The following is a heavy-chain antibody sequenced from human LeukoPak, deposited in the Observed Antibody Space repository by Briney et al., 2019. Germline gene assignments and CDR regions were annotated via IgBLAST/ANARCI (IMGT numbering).Heavy chain of an antibody. Sequence: GGSLRLSCAASGFTFRSHSMNWVRQAPGKGLEWVSSISSSTSYIYYADSVKGRFTISRDNAKNSLYLQMNSLRAEDTAIYYCARSSGWYHWGPDNYYYYMDVWGKGTTVTVS. J-gene: IGHJ6*03. V-gene: IGHV3-21*01. CDR1: GFTFRSHS. D-gene: IGHD6-19*01. CDR3: ARSSGWYHWGPDNYYYYMDV. CDR2: ISSSTSYI.